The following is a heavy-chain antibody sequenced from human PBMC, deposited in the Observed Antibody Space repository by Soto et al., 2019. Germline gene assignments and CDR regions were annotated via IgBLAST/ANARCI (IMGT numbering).Heavy chain of an antibody. D-gene: IGHD1-26*01. V-gene: IGHV3-7*01. Sequence: GGSLRLSCAASGFTFSSYWMSWVRQAPGKGLEWVANIKQDGSEKYYVDSVKGRFTISRDNAKNSLYLQMNSLRAEDTAVYYCASRRTSGSYRDRALDYWGQGTLVTVS. CDR2: IKQDGSEK. CDR3: ASRRTSGSYRDRALDY. CDR1: GFTFSSYW. J-gene: IGHJ4*02.